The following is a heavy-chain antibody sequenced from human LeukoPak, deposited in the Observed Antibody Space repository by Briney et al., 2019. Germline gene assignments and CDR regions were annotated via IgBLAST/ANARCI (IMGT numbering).Heavy chain of an antibody. V-gene: IGHV3-7*01. CDR1: GFTFRNYW. CDR2: INEDGSEK. CDR3: ARDPDWNYVRAFDF. Sequence: GGSLRLSCAASGFTFRNYWVNWVRQAPGKGLEWVANINEDGSEKYYVDSVKGRFTISRDNAKNSLYLQMNSLRGEDTAVYYCARDPDWNYVRAFDFWGQGTMVIVSS. J-gene: IGHJ3*01. D-gene: IGHD1-7*01.